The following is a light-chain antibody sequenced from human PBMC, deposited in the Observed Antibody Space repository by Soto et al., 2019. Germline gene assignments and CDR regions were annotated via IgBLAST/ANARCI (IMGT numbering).Light chain of an antibody. V-gene: IGLV2-8*01. CDR1: SSDVGAYNY. Sequence: QSALTQPPSASGSPGQSVTISCTGTSSDVGAYNYVSWYQQHAGKAPKLVIYEVTKRPSGVPDRFSGSKSANTASLTVSGPQAEVEADYYCSSFAPSNTWVFGGGTKVTVL. CDR3: SSFAPSNTWV. J-gene: IGLJ3*02. CDR2: EVT.